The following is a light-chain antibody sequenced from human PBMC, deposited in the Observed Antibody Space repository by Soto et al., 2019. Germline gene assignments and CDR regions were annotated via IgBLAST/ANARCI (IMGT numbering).Light chain of an antibody. J-gene: IGKJ2*03. CDR1: QDINVY. CDR3: QHGYVAPYS. V-gene: IGKV1-39*01. CDR2: SAS. Sequence: DIQMTQSPSSVSASIGDTVTITCRASQDINVYLNWYQQKPGGVPKLLIYSASTLHSGVPSRFTGSGSETDFTLTIRSLQPEDFATYYCQHGYVAPYSLGQGTKVDIK.